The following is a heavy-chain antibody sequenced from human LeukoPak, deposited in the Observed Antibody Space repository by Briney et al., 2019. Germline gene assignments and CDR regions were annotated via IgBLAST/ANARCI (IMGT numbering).Heavy chain of an antibody. D-gene: IGHD6-19*01. Sequence: GGSLRLSCAASGFSFNNYAMYWVRQAPGKGLEWVALISYDGGDKYYAESMKGRFTISRDNSMDTLYVQMNRLRTEDTAVYFCAKDRVAVGIDYWGQGTLVTASS. J-gene: IGHJ4*02. CDR3: AKDRVAVGIDY. CDR1: GFSFNNYA. CDR2: ISYDGGDK. V-gene: IGHV3-30*18.